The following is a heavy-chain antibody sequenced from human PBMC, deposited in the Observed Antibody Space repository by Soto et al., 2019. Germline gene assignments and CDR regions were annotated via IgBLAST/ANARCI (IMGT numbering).Heavy chain of an antibody. D-gene: IGHD3-22*01. J-gene: IGHJ4*02. CDR2: ISGSGGST. CDR1: GFTFSSYA. CDR3: AKDRGYYYDSSGYYYGSFAY. Sequence: GGSLRLSCAASGFTFSSYAMSWVRQAPGKGLEWVSAISGSGGSTYYADSVKGRFTISRDNSKNTLYLQMNSLRAEDTAVYYCAKDRGYYYDSSGYYYGSFAYWGQGTLVTVSS. V-gene: IGHV3-23*01.